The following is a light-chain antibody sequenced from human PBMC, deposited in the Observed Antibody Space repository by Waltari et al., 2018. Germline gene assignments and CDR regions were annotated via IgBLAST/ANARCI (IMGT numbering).Light chain of an antibody. V-gene: IGLV1-36*01. CDR2: YDD. Sequence: SVPPQPLSLSEAPRPRAPISCSRSTSNIGNNAVNRYQQLPGKAPKLLIYYDDLLPSGVSDRFSGSKSGTSASLAISGLQSEDEADYYCAAWDDSLNGVVFGGGTKLTVL. J-gene: IGLJ2*01. CDR3: AAWDDSLNGVV. CDR1: TSNIGNNA.